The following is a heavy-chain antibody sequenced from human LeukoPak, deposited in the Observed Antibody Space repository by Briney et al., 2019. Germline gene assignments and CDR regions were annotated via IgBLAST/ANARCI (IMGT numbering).Heavy chain of an antibody. CDR3: GRDWKLDY. D-gene: IGHD1-1*01. CDR2: IGDTNGDT. V-gene: IGHV3-23*01. J-gene: IGHJ4*02. Sequence: GGSLRLSCAASGFTSNNYTMSWVRQAPGKGLEWVSAIGDTNGDTKYADSVKGRFTISRDNSRNTLYLHLNSLRVEDTAIYYCGRDWKLDYWGQGTLVTVSS. CDR1: GFTSNNYT.